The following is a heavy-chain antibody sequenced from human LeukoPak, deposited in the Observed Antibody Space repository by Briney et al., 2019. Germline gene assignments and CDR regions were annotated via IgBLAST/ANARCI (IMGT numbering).Heavy chain of an antibody. CDR1: GLTFSDSN. CDR3: AREGGVVGATTWVDY. Sequence: GGPLRLSCAAPGLTFSDSNLTWVRKAPGKGLEWVSYISSSGSTIYYADSVKGRFTISRDNAKNSLYLQMNSLRAEDTAVYYCAREGGVVGATTWVDYWGQGTLVTVSS. V-gene: IGHV3-11*01. CDR2: ISSSGSTI. J-gene: IGHJ4*02. D-gene: IGHD1-26*01.